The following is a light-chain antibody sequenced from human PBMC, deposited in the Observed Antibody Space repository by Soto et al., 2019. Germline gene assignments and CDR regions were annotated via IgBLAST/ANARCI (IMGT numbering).Light chain of an antibody. V-gene: IGKV1-5*03. Sequence: IQMTQSPSPLAASVGVRVTITCRASQSFTKWLAWYQQKPGKAPQLLIYEASRVKSGVPSRFSGSESGTEFTLTISSQQPDDYATSYCQNYESVYSTTFGQGTKVENK. CDR2: EAS. CDR3: QNYESVYSTT. J-gene: IGKJ1*01. CDR1: QSFTKW.